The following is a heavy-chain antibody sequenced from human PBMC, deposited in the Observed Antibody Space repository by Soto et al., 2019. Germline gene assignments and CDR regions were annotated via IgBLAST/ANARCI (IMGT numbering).Heavy chain of an antibody. J-gene: IGHJ6*04. D-gene: IGHD3-10*01. CDR1: GGSISSGGYY. CDR2: IYYSGST. Sequence: SETLSLTCTVSGGSISSGGYYWSWIRQHPGKGLEWIGYIYYSGSTYYNPSLKSRVTISVDTSKNQFSLKLSSVTAADTAVYYCARDTNGSGSYALGVWGKGTTVTVSS. V-gene: IGHV4-31*03. CDR3: ARDTNGSGSYALGV.